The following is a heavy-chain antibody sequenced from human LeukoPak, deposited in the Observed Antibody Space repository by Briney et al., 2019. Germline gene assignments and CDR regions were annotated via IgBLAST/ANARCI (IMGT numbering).Heavy chain of an antibody. CDR3: ARDLGSGWSKYIFDY. Sequence: SETLSLTCTVSGYSISSGCYWGWIRQPPGKGLEWIGSIFHTGSSGSTYYNPSLKSRITISLDTSKNQFSLKLNSVTAADTAVYYCARDLGSGWSKYIFDYWGQGTLVTVSS. J-gene: IGHJ4*02. CDR2: IFHTGSSGST. V-gene: IGHV4-38-2*02. CDR1: GYSISSGCY. D-gene: IGHD6-13*01.